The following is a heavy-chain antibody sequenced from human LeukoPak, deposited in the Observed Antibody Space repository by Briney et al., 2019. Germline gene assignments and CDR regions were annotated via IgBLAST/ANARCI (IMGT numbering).Heavy chain of an antibody. CDR3: ARDGLGTAAAGDY. V-gene: IGHV1-18*04. CDR1: GYTFTSYY. D-gene: IGHD6-13*01. Sequence: ASVTVSCKASGYTFTSYYMHWVRQAPGQGLEWMGWISAYNGNTNYAQRLQGRVTMTTDTSTSTAYMELRSLRSDDTAVYYCARDGLGTAAAGDYWGQGTLVTVSS. CDR2: ISAYNGNT. J-gene: IGHJ4*02.